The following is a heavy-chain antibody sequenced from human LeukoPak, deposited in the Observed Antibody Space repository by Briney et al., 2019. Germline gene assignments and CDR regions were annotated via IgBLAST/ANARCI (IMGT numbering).Heavy chain of an antibody. J-gene: IGHJ4*02. CDR2: IYHSGST. Sequence: KPSETLSLTCAVSGYSISSGYYWGWIRQPPGKGLEWIGSIYHSGSTYYNPSLKSRVTISVDTSKNQFSLKLSSVTAADTAVYYCASQTGYSSGWSWPKSDYWGQGTLVTVSS. CDR1: GYSISSGYY. CDR3: ASQTGYSSGWSWPKSDY. D-gene: IGHD6-19*01. V-gene: IGHV4-38-2*01.